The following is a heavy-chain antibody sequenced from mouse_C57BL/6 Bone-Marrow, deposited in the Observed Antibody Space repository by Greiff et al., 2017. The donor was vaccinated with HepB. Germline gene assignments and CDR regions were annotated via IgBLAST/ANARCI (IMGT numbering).Heavy chain of an antibody. CDR1: GYTFTSYW. D-gene: IGHD1-1*01. CDR3: ARPITTVVAPYAMDY. Sequence: VQLQQPGAELVMPGASVKLSCKASGYTFTSYWMHWVKQRPGQGLEWIGEIDPSDSYTNYNQKFKGKSTLTVDKSSSSAYMQLHSLTSEDSAVYYCARPITTVVAPYAMDYWGQGTSVTVSS. CDR2: IDPSDSYT. J-gene: IGHJ4*01. V-gene: IGHV1-69*01.